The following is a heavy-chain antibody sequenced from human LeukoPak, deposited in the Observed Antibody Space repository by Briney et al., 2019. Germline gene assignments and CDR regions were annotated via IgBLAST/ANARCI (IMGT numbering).Heavy chain of an antibody. J-gene: IGHJ4*02. D-gene: IGHD2-8*01. CDR1: GYTFSGYY. CDR3: ASADVLGDLSH. V-gene: IGHV1-2*02. CDR2: LNPNSGGT. Sequence: APVKVSCKASGYTFSGYYMHWVRQAPGQGLEWMGWLNPNSGGTNYAQKFQGRVTMTRDTSISTAYMELSWLRSDDTAVYYCASADVLGDLSHWGQGTLVTVSS.